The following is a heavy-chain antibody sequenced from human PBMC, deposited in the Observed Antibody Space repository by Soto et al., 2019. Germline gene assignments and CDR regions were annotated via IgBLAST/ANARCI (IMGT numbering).Heavy chain of an antibody. D-gene: IGHD3-3*01. J-gene: IGHJ6*04. CDR1: GYTFTSYY. Sequence: GASVKVSCKASGYTFTSYYMHWVRQAPGQGLEWMGIINPSGGGTSYAQKFQGRVTMTRDTSTSTVYMELSGLRSEDTAVYYCVSVWYYDFWSVYYNARGPYFYYGRDFWGKGTTVT. CDR2: INPSGGGT. V-gene: IGHV1-46*01. CDR3: VSVWYYDFWSVYYNARGPYFYYGRDF.